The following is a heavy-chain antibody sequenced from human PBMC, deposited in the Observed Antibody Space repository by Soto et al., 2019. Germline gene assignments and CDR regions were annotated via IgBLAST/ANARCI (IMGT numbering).Heavy chain of an antibody. Sequence: ASVKVSFKVSGYTLTELSMHWLRQAPGKGLEWMGGFDPEDGETIYAQKFQGRVTMTEDTSTDTAYMELSSLRSEDTAVYYCATLLGGAFDIWGQGTMVTVSS. V-gene: IGHV1-24*01. J-gene: IGHJ3*02. CDR2: FDPEDGET. CDR1: GYTLTELS. D-gene: IGHD7-27*01. CDR3: ATLLGGAFDI.